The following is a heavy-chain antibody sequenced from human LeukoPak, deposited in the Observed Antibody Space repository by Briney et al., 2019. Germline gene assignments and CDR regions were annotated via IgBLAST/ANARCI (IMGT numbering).Heavy chain of an antibody. J-gene: IGHJ4*02. D-gene: IGHD3-16*01. Sequence: GGSLRLSCAASGFTFSSYSMNWVRQAPGKGLEWVSSISSSSSYIYYADSVKGRFTISGDNAKNSLYLQMNSLRAEDTAVYYCAREIDYVWGIDYWGQGTLVTVSS. V-gene: IGHV3-21*01. CDR2: ISSSSSYI. CDR1: GFTFSSYS. CDR3: AREIDYVWGIDY.